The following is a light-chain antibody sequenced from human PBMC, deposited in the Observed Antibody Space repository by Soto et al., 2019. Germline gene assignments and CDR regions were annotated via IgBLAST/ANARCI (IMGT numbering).Light chain of an antibody. CDR3: QQYNKWPLT. V-gene: IGKV3-15*01. J-gene: IGKJ4*01. CDR2: GAS. CDR1: QSVSSN. Sequence: EIVLTHTPATLSLSPGERTTLSCRASQSVSSNLAWYQQKPGQASRLLIYGASTRATGIPARFSGSGSGTEFTLTISSLQSEDFAVYYCQQYNKWPLTFGGGTKVDIK.